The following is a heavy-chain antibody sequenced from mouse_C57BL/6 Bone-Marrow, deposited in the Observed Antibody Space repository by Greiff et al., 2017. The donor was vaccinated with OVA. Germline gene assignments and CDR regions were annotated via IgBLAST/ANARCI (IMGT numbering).Heavy chain of an antibody. V-gene: IGHV5-9-1*02. CDR1: GFTFSSYA. D-gene: IGHD1-1*01. CDR3: TRDPPYYYGSSLDV. CDR2: ISSGGDYI. J-gene: IGHJ1*03. Sequence: EVQGVESGEGLVKPGGSLKLSCAASGFTFSSYAMSWVRQTPEKRLEWVAYISSGGDYIYYADTVKGRFTISRDNARNTLYLQMSSLKSEDTAMYYCTRDPPYYYGSSLDVWGTGTTVTVSS.